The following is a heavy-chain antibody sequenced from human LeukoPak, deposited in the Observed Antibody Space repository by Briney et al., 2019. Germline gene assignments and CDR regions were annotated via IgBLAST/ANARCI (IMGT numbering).Heavy chain of an antibody. CDR3: ARARPGYTLGLDY. CDR2: IYHSGSI. CDR1: GGSISSGGYS. J-gene: IGHJ4*02. V-gene: IGHV4-30-2*01. D-gene: IGHD6-13*01. Sequence: PPETLSLTCAVSGGSISSGGYSWSWIRQPPGKGLEWIGYIYHSGSIYYNPSLKSRVTISVDRSKNQFSLKLSSVTAADTAVYYCARARPGYTLGLDYWGQGTLVTVSS.